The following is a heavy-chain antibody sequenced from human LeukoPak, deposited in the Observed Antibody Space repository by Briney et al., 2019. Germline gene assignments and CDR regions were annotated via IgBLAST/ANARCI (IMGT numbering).Heavy chain of an antibody. Sequence: GGSLRLSCAASGFTVSSNYMSWVRQAPGKGLEWVSVIYSGGSTYYADSVKGRFTISRDNSKNTLYLQMNSLGAEDTAVYYCARDGGGYARFDPWGQGTLVTVSS. CDR2: IYSGGST. V-gene: IGHV3-53*01. CDR3: ARDGGGYARFDP. J-gene: IGHJ5*02. D-gene: IGHD3-16*01. CDR1: GFTVSSNY.